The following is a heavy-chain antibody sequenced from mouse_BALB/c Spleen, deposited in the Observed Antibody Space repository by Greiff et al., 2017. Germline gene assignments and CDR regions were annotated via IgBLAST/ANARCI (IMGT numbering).Heavy chain of an antibody. Sequence: QVQLQQSGAELAKPGASVKMSCKASGYTFTSYWMHWVNQRPGQGLEWIGYINPSTGYTEYNQKFKDKATLTADKSSSTAYMQLSSLTSEDSAVYYCARSGNYAWFAYWGQGTLVTVSA. J-gene: IGHJ3*01. V-gene: IGHV1-7*01. CDR3: ARSGNYAWFAY. CDR2: INPSTGYT. CDR1: GYTFTSYW. D-gene: IGHD2-1*01.